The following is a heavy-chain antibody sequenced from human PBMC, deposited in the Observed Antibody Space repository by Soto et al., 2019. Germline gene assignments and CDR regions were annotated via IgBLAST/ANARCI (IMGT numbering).Heavy chain of an antibody. Sequence: QVQLVQSGAEVKKPGASVKVSCKASGYTFTSYDVNWVRQATGQGLEWMGWMNPNSGNTGYAQKFQGRVTMTRNTAIGTAYMELSSLTSEDRALYYCARGARTHDSWGQGTLVTVSS. CDR3: ARGARTHDS. D-gene: IGHD1-1*01. CDR1: GYTFTSYD. CDR2: MNPNSGNT. J-gene: IGHJ4*02. V-gene: IGHV1-8*01.